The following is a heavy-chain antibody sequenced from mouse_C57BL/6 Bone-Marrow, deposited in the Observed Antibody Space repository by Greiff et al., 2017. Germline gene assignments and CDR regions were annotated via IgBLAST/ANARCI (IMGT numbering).Heavy chain of an antibody. Sequence: QVQLQQPGAELVKPGASVKMSCKASGYTFTSSWITWVKQRPGQGLQWIGDIYPGSGSTSYNEKFKSNATLTVDTSSSTAYMQLSSLTSEDSAVYYCARRDFYGSSHYYAMDYWGQGTSVTVSS. CDR3: ARRDFYGSSHYYAMDY. D-gene: IGHD1-1*01. J-gene: IGHJ4*01. V-gene: IGHV1-55*01. CDR1: GYTFTSSW. CDR2: IYPGSGST.